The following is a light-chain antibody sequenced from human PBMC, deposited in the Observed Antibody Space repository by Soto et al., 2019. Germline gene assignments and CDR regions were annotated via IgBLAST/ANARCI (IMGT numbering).Light chain of an antibody. V-gene: IGKV1-27*01. J-gene: IGKJ4*01. CDR2: DAS. CDR1: RGLRND. Sequence: DMPMTQSPSSLSASVGDRVTITCRASRGLRNDLAWYQQKPGKVPKLLIYDASTLQSGVPSRFSGSGSGTDFTLTVSGLQPDDVATYYCQNYDDAPLTFGGGTKVEIK. CDR3: QNYDDAPLT.